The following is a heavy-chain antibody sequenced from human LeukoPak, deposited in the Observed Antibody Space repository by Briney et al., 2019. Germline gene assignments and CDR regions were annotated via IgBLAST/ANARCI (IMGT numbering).Heavy chain of an antibody. CDR2: INAGNGNT. J-gene: IGHJ4*02. CDR1: GYTFTSYA. V-gene: IGHV1-3*01. CDR3: ARGAADYGLDYFDY. Sequence: ASVKVSCKASGYTFTSYAMHGVRQAPGQRLEWMGWINAGNGNTKYSQKFQGRVTITRDTSASTAYMELSSLRSEDTAVYYCARGAADYGLDYFDYWGQGTLVTVSS. D-gene: IGHD4-17*01.